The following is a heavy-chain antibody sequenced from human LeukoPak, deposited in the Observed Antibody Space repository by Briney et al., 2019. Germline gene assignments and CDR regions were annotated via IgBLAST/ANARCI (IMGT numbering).Heavy chain of an antibody. CDR3: TRLGSITMMPD. CDR1: GFIFSGSA. Sequence: GGSLRLSCAASGFIFSGSAMHWVRQASGKGLEWVGRIRSKANSYATAYAASVKGRFTISRDDSKNTAYLQMNSLKAEDTAVYYCTRLGSITMMPDWGQGTLVTVSS. D-gene: IGHD3-22*01. J-gene: IGHJ4*02. V-gene: IGHV3-73*01. CDR2: IRSKANSYAT.